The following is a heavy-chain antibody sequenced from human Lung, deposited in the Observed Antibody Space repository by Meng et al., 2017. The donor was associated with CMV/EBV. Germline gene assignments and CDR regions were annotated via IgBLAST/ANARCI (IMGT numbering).Heavy chain of an antibody. CDR1: GYTFTTNY. Sequence: ASVKVSXKASGYTFTTNYIHWVRQAPGQGLEWMGIIDPNKGSTSHTEKFQGRVTMTRDTSMNTVYMELSSLRSEDTAVYYCAREGRDDYNSPRDYFDYWGQGXLVTVSS. V-gene: IGHV1-46*01. CDR3: AREGRDDYNSPRDYFDY. D-gene: IGHD5-24*01. J-gene: IGHJ4*02. CDR2: IDPNKGST.